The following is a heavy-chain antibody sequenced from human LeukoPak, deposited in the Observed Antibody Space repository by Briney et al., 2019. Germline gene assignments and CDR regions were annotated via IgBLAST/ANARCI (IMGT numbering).Heavy chain of an antibody. CDR3: AANYDSSGYYLDY. CDR2: IVVGSGNT. D-gene: IGHD3-22*01. Sequence: SVTVSFTASGFTFTSSAVQWVRQARGQRLEWIGWIVVGSGNTNYAQKFQERVTITRDMSTSTAYMELSSLRSEDTAVYYCAANYDSSGYYLDYWGQGTLVTVSS. CDR1: GFTFTSSA. V-gene: IGHV1-58*01. J-gene: IGHJ4*02.